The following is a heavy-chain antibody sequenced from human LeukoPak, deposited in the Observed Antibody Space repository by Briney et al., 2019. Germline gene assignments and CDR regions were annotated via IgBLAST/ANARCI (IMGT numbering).Heavy chain of an antibody. J-gene: IGHJ4*02. CDR2: IEPAGSAT. V-gene: IGHV3-7*01. Sequence: GGSLRLSCTASGFTFSSYWMTWVRQAPGKGLEWVANIEPAGSATYYVDSVKGRFTISRDNAKNLLYLQMNSLRAEDSAVYHCGRFGYVAAVDSWGQGTLVTVSS. CDR3: GRFGYVAAVDS. CDR1: GFTFSSYW. D-gene: IGHD2-15*01.